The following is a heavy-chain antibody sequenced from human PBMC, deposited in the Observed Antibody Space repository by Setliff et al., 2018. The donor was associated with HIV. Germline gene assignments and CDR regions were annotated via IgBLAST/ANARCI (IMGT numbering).Heavy chain of an antibody. V-gene: IGHV4-34*01. CDR3: ARAEAGAFDI. CDR2: INHSGST. Sequence: SETLSLTCAVYGGSFSAYYWSWIRQPLGKGLEWIGEINHSGSTAYNPSLKSRVTVSVDTSKNQFSLKLRSVAAADTAVYFCARAEAGAFDIWGPGTMVTVSS. CDR1: GGSFSAYY. D-gene: IGHD6-19*01. J-gene: IGHJ3*02.